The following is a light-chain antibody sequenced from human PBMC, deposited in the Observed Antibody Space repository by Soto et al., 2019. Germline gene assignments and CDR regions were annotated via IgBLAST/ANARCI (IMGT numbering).Light chain of an antibody. V-gene: IGKV3-20*01. CDR2: GAA. Sequence: EILLTQSPVTLSLSPGERATLSCRASRTISSDYLAWYQQKPGQAPRLLIFGAATRAADIPDRFSGSGSGTDFTLTISRLEPEDFAVYYCQRYGSSPTFGQGTKVDIK. J-gene: IGKJ1*01. CDR3: QRYGSSPT. CDR1: RTISSDY.